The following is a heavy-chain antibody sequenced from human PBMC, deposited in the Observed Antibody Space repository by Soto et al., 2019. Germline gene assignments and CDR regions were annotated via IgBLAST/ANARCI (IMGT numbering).Heavy chain of an antibody. J-gene: IGHJ6*02. V-gene: IGHV3-21*01. CDR3: ARDPYCSSTSCYGQMGYYYYYYGMDV. CDR2: ISSSSSYI. Sequence: PGGSLRLSCAASGFTFSSYSMNWVRQAPGKGLEWVSSISSSSSYIYYADSVKGRFTISRDNAKNSLYLQMNSLRAEDTAVYYCARDPYCSSTSCYGQMGYYYYYYGMDVWGQGTTVTVSS. CDR1: GFTFSSYS. D-gene: IGHD2-2*01.